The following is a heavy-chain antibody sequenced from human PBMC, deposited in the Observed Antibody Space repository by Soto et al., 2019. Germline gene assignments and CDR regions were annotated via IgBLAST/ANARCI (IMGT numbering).Heavy chain of an antibody. CDR2: ISGGGSNT. Sequence: GGSLRLSCVTSGFSFSPYAMSWVRQAPGKGLEWVSGISGGGSNTFYADYVKGRFTISRDNSKNTLLLQMNSLGAEDTAVYYCAKDSNKYSSSLRGRYFDYWGQGIGVTVSS. D-gene: IGHD4-4*01. J-gene: IGHJ4*02. CDR1: GFSFSPYA. V-gene: IGHV3-23*01. CDR3: AKDSNKYSSSLRGRYFDY.